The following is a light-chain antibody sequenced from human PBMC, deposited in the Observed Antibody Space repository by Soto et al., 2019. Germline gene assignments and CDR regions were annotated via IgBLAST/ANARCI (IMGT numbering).Light chain of an antibody. CDR1: QSISSY. CDR2: AAS. V-gene: IGKV1-39*01. CDR3: RQSYSTPYT. Sequence: DIQMTQSPSSLSASVGDRVTITRRASQSISSYLNWYQQKPGKAPKLLIYAASSLQSGVPSRFSGSGSGTDFTLTISSLQPEDFATYYCRQSYSTPYTFGQGTKVDIK. J-gene: IGKJ2*01.